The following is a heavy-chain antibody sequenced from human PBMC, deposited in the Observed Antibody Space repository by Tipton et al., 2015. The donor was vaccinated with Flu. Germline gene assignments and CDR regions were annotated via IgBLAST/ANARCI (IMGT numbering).Heavy chain of an antibody. CDR2: IRYDGSNK. V-gene: IGHV3-30*02. CDR3: AKDLRSSGWY. J-gene: IGHJ4*02. D-gene: IGHD6-19*01. Sequence: FLRLSCAASGFTFSSYGMHWVRQAPGKGLEWVAFIRYDGSNKYYADSVKGRFTISRDNSKNTLYLQMNSLRAEDTAVYYCAKDLRSSGWYWGQGTLVTVSS. CDR1: GFTFSSYG.